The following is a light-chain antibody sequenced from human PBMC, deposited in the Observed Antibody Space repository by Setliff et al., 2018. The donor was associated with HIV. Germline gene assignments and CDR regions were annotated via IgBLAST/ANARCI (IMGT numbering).Light chain of an antibody. CDR2: GVT. V-gene: IGLV2-14*03. CDR1: GRDIGGYNY. J-gene: IGLJ1*01. Sequence: QSALTQPASVSGSPGQSITISCIGTGRDIGGYNYVSWYQQHPGKAPKLIIYGVTKRPSGVSNRFSGSKAGTTASLTISGLQAEDEADYYCSSYTSTSAYVFGTGTKVTVL. CDR3: SSYTSTSAYV.